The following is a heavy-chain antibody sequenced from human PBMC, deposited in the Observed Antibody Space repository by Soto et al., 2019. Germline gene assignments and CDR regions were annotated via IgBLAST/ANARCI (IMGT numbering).Heavy chain of an antibody. V-gene: IGHV5-51*01. CDR2: IYPGDSDT. J-gene: IGHJ5*02. CDR3: ARHQVMGIEARPSVGWFDP. CDR1: GYSFTSYW. D-gene: IGHD6-6*01. Sequence: GESLKISCKGSGYSFTSYWIGWVRQMPGKGLEWMGIIYPGDSDTRYSPSFQGQVTISADKSISTAYLQWSSLKASDTAMYYCARHQVMGIEARPSVGWFDPWGQGTLVTVSS.